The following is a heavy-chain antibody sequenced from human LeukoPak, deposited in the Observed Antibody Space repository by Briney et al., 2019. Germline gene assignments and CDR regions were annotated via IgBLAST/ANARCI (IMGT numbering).Heavy chain of an antibody. D-gene: IGHD4-17*01. V-gene: IGHV3-49*03. J-gene: IGHJ6*03. CDR3: TRRGTVTGYYYYYMDV. Sequence: GGSLRLSCTASGFTFDDYAMRWFRQAPGKGLEWVGLIRSKAYGGTTEYSASVKGRFTISRNDSKSIAYLQMNSLKTEDTAVYYCTRRGTVTGYYYYYMDVWGKGTTVTVSS. CDR2: IRSKAYGGTT. CDR1: GFTFDDYA.